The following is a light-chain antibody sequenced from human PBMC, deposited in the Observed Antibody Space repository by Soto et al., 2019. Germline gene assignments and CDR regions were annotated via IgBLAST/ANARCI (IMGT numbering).Light chain of an antibody. J-gene: IGKJ3*01. V-gene: IGKV1-5*03. CDR1: QSISSW. CDR3: QQYNSYS. CDR2: KAS. Sequence: DIQMTQSPSTLPASVGDRVTITCRASQSISSWLAWYQQKPGKAPKLLIYKASSLESGVPSRFSGSGSGTEFTLTISSLQPDDSATYYCQQYNSYSFGPGTKVDI.